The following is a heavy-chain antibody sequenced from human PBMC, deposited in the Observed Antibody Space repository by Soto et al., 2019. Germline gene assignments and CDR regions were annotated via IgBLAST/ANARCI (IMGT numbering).Heavy chain of an antibody. CDR2: ISYDESNK. CDR3: EGYCSSSNCRFDY. V-gene: IGHV3-30-3*01. CDR1: GFTFRSYA. Sequence: PGGSLRLSCAASGFTFRSYAMHCVRQAPGKGLEWVAVISYDESNKNYADSVKGRFTISRDNSKNTMYLQMNSLRAEDTAVYYCEGYCSSSNCRFDYWGQGTLVTVSS. D-gene: IGHD2-2*01. J-gene: IGHJ4*02.